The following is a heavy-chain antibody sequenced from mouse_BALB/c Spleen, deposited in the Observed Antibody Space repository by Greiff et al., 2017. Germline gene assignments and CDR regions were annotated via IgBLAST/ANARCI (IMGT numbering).Heavy chain of an antibody. J-gene: IGHJ4*01. CDR3: VRRQSYYAMDY. CDR2: IRSKSNNYAT. CDR1: GFTFNTYA. V-gene: IGHV10-1*02. Sequence: EVQLQQSGGGLVQPKGSLKLSCAASGFTFNTYAMNWVRQAPGKGLEWVARIRSKSNNYATYYAVSVKDRFTISRGDSQSMLYLQMNNLKTEDTAMYYCVRRQSYYAMDYWGQGTSVTVSS.